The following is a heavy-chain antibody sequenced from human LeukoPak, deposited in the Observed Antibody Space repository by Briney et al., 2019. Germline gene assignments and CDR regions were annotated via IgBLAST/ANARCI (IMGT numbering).Heavy chain of an antibody. CDR2: ISSSGTTI. J-gene: IGHJ4*02. CDR3: GRYSTGDY. V-gene: IGHV3-48*03. D-gene: IGHD5-18*01. Sequence: GGSLRLSCAASVFIFRSYEMNWVRQAPGKGLEWVSYISSSGTTIYYADSVKGRFNISRDNAKHSLQLPMNRLKAEDTGVFFWGRYSTGDYWGQGTLVTVSS. CDR1: VFIFRSYE.